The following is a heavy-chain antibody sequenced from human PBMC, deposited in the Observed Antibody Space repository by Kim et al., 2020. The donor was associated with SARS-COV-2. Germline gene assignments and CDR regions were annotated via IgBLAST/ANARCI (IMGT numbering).Heavy chain of an antibody. CDR1: GYTFTSYY. V-gene: IGHV1-46*01. D-gene: IGHD3-10*01. CDR3: ARDRSYYYGSGSYYKRVNWFDP. CDR2: INPSGGST. Sequence: ASVKVSCKASGYTFTSYYMHWVRQAPGQGLEWMGIINPSGGSTSYAQKFQGRVTMTRDTSTSTVYMELSSLRSEDTAVYYCARDRSYYYGSGSYYKRVNWFDPWGQGTLVTVSS. J-gene: IGHJ5*02.